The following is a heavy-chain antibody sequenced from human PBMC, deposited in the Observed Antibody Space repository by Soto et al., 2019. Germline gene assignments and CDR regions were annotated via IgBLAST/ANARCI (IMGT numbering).Heavy chain of an antibody. D-gene: IGHD2-21*01. V-gene: IGHV3-49*03. CDR1: GFTFGDYP. J-gene: IGHJ4*02. CDR2: IRSKAYGGTT. CDR3: ARAGIRTSFDY. Sequence: PGRSLRLSCTASGFTFGDYPMSWFRQAPGKGLEWVGFIRSKAYGGTTEYAASVKGRFTISRDDSKSIAYLQMNSLKTEDTAVYYCARAGIRTSFDYWGQGTLVTVSS.